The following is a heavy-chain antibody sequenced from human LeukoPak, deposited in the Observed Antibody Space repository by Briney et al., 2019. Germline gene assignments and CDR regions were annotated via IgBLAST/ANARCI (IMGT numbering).Heavy chain of an antibody. CDR3: ARAVSGRFDY. CDR2: IYYSGST. V-gene: IGHV4-59*08. Sequence: PSETPSLPCTVSGGSMSPYHWGWIRQPPGEGLEWTGYIYYSGSTNYNPSLKSRVTISVDTSKNQFSLKLSSVTAADTAIYYCARAVSGRFDYWGQGTLVTVSS. CDR1: GGSMSPYH. J-gene: IGHJ4*02. D-gene: IGHD6-19*01.